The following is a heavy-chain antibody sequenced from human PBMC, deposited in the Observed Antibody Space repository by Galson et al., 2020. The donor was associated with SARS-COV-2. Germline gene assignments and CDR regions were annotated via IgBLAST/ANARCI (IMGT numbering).Heavy chain of an antibody. CDR3: AREAGNSWYFNY. CDR1: GDSIDSSRFY. V-gene: IGHV4-39*07. J-gene: IGHJ4*02. D-gene: IGHD6-13*01. CDR2: ISYSGAT. Sequence: SETLSLTCTVSGDSIDSSRFYWGWIRQPPGKGLEWIGSISYSGATYYKPSLKSRGTISVDTSKNQFSLKMNSVPAADTAVYDCAREAGNSWYFNYCAPGTLVTVSS.